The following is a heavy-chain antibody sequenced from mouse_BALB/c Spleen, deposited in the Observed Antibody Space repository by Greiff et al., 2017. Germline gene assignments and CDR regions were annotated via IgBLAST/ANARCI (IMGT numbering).Heavy chain of an antibody. CDR1: GFTFSSYA. D-gene: IGHD1-2*01. Sequence: EVKVVESGGGLVKPGGSLKLSCAASGFTFSSYAMSWVRQTPEKRLEWVASISSGGSTYYPDTVKGRFTISRDNAKNTLYLQMSSLKSEDTAMYYCAKHIYGYRLAYWGQGTLVTVSA. V-gene: IGHV5-6-5*01. CDR3: AKHIYGYRLAY. J-gene: IGHJ3*01. CDR2: ISSGGST.